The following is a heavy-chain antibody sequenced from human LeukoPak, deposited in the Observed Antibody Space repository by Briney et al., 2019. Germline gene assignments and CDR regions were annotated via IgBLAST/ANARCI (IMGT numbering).Heavy chain of an antibody. CDR1: GFTFSSYG. Sequence: GGSLRLSCAASGFTFSSYGMHWVRQAPGKGLEWVAFIHSDGTNKYFADSVKGRFTISRDNSKNTLYLQMNSLRAEDTAVYYCAKDQLGFDIWGQGTLVTVSS. CDR2: IHSDGTNK. V-gene: IGHV3-30*02. J-gene: IGHJ3*02. CDR3: AKDQLGFDI. D-gene: IGHD1-1*01.